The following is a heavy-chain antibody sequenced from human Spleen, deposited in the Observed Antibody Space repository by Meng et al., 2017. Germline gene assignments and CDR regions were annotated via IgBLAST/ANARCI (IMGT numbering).Heavy chain of an antibody. CDR1: GGSFSDYY. D-gene: IGHD3-3*01. CDR2: INHSGST. J-gene: IGHJ4*02. Sequence: QVQLQQWGAGLLKPSETLSLTCVVSGGSFSDYYWSWIRQPPGKGLEWIGEINHSGSTNYNPSLESRATISVDTSQNQFSLKLSSVTAADTAVYYCARVWSGYSTGEIWGQGTLVTVSS. V-gene: IGHV4-34*01. CDR3: ARVWSGYSTGEI.